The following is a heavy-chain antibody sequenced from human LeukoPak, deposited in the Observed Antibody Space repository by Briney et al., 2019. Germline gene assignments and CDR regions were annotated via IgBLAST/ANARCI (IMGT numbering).Heavy chain of an antibody. J-gene: IGHJ6*03. V-gene: IGHV3-64*01. CDR1: GFTLSSYA. Sequence: GGSLRLSCAASGFTLSSYAMHWVRQAPGKGLEYVSAMSSNGGSTYYANSVKGRFTISRDNSKNTLYLQMGSLRAEDMAVYYCARKETASNYCSGGSCYWDYYYYMDVWGKGTTVTVSS. D-gene: IGHD2-15*01. CDR3: ARKETASNYCSGGSCYWDYYYYMDV. CDR2: MSSNGGST.